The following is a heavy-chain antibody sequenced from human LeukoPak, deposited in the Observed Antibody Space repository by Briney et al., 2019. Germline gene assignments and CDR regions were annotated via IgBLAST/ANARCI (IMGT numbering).Heavy chain of an antibody. CDR1: GGSISSSSYY. CDR2: IYYSGST. CDR3: SRGSGYPIVSAFDI. Sequence: SETLSLTCTVSGGSISSSSYYWGWIRQPPGKGLEWIGSIYYSGSTYYNPSLKSRVTISVDTSKNQISLKLSSVTAADTAVYYCSRGSGYPIVSAFDIWGQGTMVTVSS. D-gene: IGHD3-22*01. J-gene: IGHJ3*02. V-gene: IGHV4-39*01.